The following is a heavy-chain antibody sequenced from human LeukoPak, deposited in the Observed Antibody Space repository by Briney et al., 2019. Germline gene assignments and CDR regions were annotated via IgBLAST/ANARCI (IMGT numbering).Heavy chain of an antibody. J-gene: IGHJ4*02. CDR1: GFTFSDYY. CDR3: ARGDNQLLFYYFDY. V-gene: IGHV3-11*04. Sequence: GGSLRLSCAASGFTFSDYYMSWIRQAPGKGLEWVSYISSSGDTIYYADSVKGRFTISRDNSKNTLYLQMNSLRAEDTAVYYCARGDNQLLFYYFDYWGQGTLVTVSS. CDR2: ISSSGDTI. D-gene: IGHD2-2*01.